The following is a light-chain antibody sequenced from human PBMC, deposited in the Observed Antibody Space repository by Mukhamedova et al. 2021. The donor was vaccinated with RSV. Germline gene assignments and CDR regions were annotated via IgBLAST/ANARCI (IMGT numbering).Light chain of an antibody. V-gene: IGKV3-20*01. CDR3: QQYGSSPLIT. CDR1: QSVSSSY. J-gene: IGKJ5*01. CDR2: GAS. Sequence: GERATLSCRASQSVSSSYLAWYQQKPGQAPRLLIYGASSRATGIPDRFSGSGSGTDFTLTISSLEPEDFAVYYCQQYGSSPLITFG.